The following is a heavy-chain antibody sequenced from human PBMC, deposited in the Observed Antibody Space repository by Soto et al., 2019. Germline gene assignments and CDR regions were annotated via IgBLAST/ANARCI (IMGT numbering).Heavy chain of an antibody. V-gene: IGHV6-1*01. Sequence: SQTLSLTCAISGDSVSSNSAAWNLIRQSPSRGLEWLGRTYYRSKWYNDYAVSVKSRITINPDTSKNQFSLQLNSVTPEDTAVYYCARDGYCSGGSCYSDDAFDIWGQGTMVTVSS. CDR3: ARDGYCSGGSCYSDDAFDI. CDR1: GDSVSSNSAA. J-gene: IGHJ3*02. D-gene: IGHD2-15*01. CDR2: TYYRSKWYN.